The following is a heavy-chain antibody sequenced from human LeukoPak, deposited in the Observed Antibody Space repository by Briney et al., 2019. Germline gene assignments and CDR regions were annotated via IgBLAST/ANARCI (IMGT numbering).Heavy chain of an antibody. Sequence: SETLSLTCTVSGGSISSYSWSWIRQPVGKGPEWIGRIYTSGTTMYNPSLKSRVTMSVDTSKNKYSLNLSSVTAADTAVYFCARATGSYFNWFDPWGQGTLVTVSS. J-gene: IGHJ5*02. CDR1: GGSISSYS. V-gene: IGHV4-4*07. CDR3: ARATGSYFNWFDP. D-gene: IGHD1-26*01. CDR2: IYTSGTT.